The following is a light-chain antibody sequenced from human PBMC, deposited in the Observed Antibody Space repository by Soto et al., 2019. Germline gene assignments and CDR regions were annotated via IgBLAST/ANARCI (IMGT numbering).Light chain of an antibody. J-gene: IGLJ1*01. CDR2: DVS. Sequence: QSALPQPRSVSGSPGQSVTISCTGTSIDVGGYNYVSWYQQHPGQAPKLMIYDVSKRPSGVPDRFSGSKSGNTASLTISGLQAEDEADYYCCSYAGSSTWVFGTGTKLTVL. CDR1: SIDVGGYNY. CDR3: CSYAGSSTWV. V-gene: IGLV2-11*01.